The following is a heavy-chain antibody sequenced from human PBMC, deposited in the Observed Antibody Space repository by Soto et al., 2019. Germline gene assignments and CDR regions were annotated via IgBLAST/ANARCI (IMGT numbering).Heavy chain of an antibody. CDR1: GYSFTSYW. CDR2: IDPSDSYT. D-gene: IGHD5-18*01. V-gene: IGHV5-10-1*01. CDR3: ARLGGYSYGSNYYYYYGMDV. J-gene: IGHJ6*02. Sequence: GESLKISCNGSGYSFTSYWISWVRQMPGKGLEWMGRIDPSDSYTNYSPSFQGHVTISADKSISTAYLQWSSLKASDTAMYYCARLGGYSYGSNYYYYYGMDVWGQGTTVTVSS.